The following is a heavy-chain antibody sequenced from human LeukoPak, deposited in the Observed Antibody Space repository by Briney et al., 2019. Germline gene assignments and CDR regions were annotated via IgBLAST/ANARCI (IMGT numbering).Heavy chain of an antibody. V-gene: IGHV1-3*01. CDR3: ARAIEYSYGFFDY. D-gene: IGHD5-18*01. CDR1: GYTFTSYA. CDR2: INAGNGNT. J-gene: IGHJ4*02. Sequence: ASVKVSCKASGYTFTSYAMHWVRQAPGQRLEWMGWINAGNGNTKYSQKFQGRVTITRDTSASTAYMELSSLRSEDTAVYYCARAIEYSYGFFDYWGQGTLVTVSS.